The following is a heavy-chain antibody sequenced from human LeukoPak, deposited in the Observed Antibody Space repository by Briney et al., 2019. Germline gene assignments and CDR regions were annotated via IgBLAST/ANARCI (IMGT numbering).Heavy chain of an antibody. CDR2: ISYDGSNK. J-gene: IGHJ6*02. D-gene: IGHD3-16*01. Sequence: GGSLRLSCEASGFTFSSYGMHWVRQAPGKGLEWVAFISYDGSNKYYADSVKGRFTISRDNSKNTLYLQMNSLRAEDTAVYYCAKASESYYGLYGMDVWGQGTTVTVSS. CDR1: GFTFSSYG. CDR3: AKASESYYGLYGMDV. V-gene: IGHV3-30*18.